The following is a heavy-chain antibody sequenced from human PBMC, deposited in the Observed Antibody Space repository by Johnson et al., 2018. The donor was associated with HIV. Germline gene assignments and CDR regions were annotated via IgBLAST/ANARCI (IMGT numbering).Heavy chain of an antibody. D-gene: IGHD6-19*01. CDR1: GFTFSNAW. Sequence: VQLVESGGDSVQPGGSLRLSCAASGFTFSNAWMSWVRQAPGKGLEWVGRIKSKTDGGTTDYAAPVKGRFTISRDDSKNTLYLQMNSLKTEDTAVYYCTTDRGGEIAVAGPDAFDIWGQGTMVTVSS. CDR3: TTDRGGEIAVAGPDAFDI. CDR2: IKSKTDGGTT. V-gene: IGHV3-15*01. J-gene: IGHJ3*02.